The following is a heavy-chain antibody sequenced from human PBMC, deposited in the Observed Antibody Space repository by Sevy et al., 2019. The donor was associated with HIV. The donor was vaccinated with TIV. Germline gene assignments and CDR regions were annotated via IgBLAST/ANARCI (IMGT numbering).Heavy chain of an antibody. CDR2: INHSGTT. D-gene: IGHD1-26*01. CDR1: SESFRRYY. CDR3: ASDSDTYTYYFDY. J-gene: IGHJ4*02. Sequence: SETLSLTCAVYSESFRRYYWNWIRQSPEKGLEWIGEINHSGTTNYNPSLKSRVTISVDPSSNQFSRKLNSVTAADTAVYYCASDSDTYTYYFDYWGQGTPVTVSS. V-gene: IGHV4-34*01.